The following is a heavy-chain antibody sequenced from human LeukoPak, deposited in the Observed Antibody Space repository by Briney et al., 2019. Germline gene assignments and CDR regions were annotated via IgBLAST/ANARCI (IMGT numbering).Heavy chain of an antibody. Sequence: GGSLRLSCAASEFTFSSYWMHWVRQAPGKGLEWVSAIIGSGDNTYYADSVKGRFTFSRDNSKNTVYLQINRLRADDTAVYYCAKGYGSGGPDAFDIWGQGTMVTVSS. V-gene: IGHV3-23*01. J-gene: IGHJ3*02. CDR1: EFTFSSYW. D-gene: IGHD3-10*01. CDR3: AKGYGSGGPDAFDI. CDR2: IIGSGDNT.